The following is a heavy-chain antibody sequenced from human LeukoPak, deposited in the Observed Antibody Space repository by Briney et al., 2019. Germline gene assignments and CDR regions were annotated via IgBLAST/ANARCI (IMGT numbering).Heavy chain of an antibody. D-gene: IGHD3-10*01. CDR1: GYTFTSYD. CDR3: ARDNYYGSGSQIGGYYYYYGMDV. Sequence: ASVKVSCKASGYTFTSYDINWVRQATGQGLEWMGWMNPNSGNTGYAQKFQGRVTMTRNTSISTAYMELSSLRSEDTAVYYCARDNYYGSGSQIGGYYYYYGMDVWGQGTTVTVSS. CDR2: MNPNSGNT. V-gene: IGHV1-8*01. J-gene: IGHJ6*02.